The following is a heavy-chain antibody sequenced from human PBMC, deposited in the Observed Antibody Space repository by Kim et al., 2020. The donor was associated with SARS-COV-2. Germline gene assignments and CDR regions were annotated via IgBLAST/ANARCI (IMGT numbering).Heavy chain of an antibody. CDR3: ARGSWAAADQYFYYGMDV. V-gene: IGHV4-59*09. D-gene: IGHD6-13*01. Sequence: KSRVTISVDTSKNQFSLKLSSVTSADTAVYYCARGSWAAADQYFYYGMDVWGQGTTVTVSS. J-gene: IGHJ6*02.